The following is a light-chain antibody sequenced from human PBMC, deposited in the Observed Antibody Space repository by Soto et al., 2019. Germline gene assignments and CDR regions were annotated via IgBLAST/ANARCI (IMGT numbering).Light chain of an antibody. Sequence: DVVMTQSPLSLPVPPGEPASISCRSSQPLLHSNGFNYLDWYLQRPGQSPQLLIFLGSTRASGVPDRFSGIGSGTDFTLKISRVEAEDVGVYYCMQALQSPRTFGQGPKLEIK. CDR2: LGS. V-gene: IGKV2-28*01. CDR3: MQALQSPRT. CDR1: QPLLHSNGFNY. J-gene: IGKJ2*02.